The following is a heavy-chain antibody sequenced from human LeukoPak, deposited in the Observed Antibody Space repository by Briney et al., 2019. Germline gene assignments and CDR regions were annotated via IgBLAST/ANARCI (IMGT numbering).Heavy chain of an antibody. CDR2: INHSGST. CDR1: GGSFSGYY. D-gene: IGHD2-2*01. V-gene: IGHV4-34*01. Sequence: SETLSLTCAAYGGSFSGYYWSWIRQPPGKGLEWIGEINHSGSTNYNPSLKSRVTISVDTSKNQFSLKLSSATAADTAVYYCASSPRSSTRQLLRYYYYYMDVWGKGTTVTVSS. J-gene: IGHJ6*03. CDR3: ASSPRSSTRQLLRYYYYYMDV.